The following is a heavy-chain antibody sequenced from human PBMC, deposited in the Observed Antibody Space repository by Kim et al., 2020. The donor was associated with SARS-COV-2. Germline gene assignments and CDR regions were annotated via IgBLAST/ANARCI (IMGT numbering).Heavy chain of an antibody. CDR1: GFTFSSYW. Sequence: GGSLRLSCAASGFTFSSYWMSWVRQAPGKGLEWVANIKQDGSEKYYVDSVKGRFTISRDNAKNSLYLQMNSLRAEDTAVYYCARDGHSSSWYGYYYYYGMDVWGQGTTVTVSS. CDR2: IKQDGSEK. J-gene: IGHJ6*02. D-gene: IGHD6-13*01. CDR3: ARDGHSSSWYGYYYYYGMDV. V-gene: IGHV3-7*01.